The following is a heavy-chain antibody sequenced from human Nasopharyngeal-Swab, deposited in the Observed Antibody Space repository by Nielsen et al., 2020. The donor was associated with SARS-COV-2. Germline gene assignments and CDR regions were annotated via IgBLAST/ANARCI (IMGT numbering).Heavy chain of an antibody. CDR2: TYYSGST. CDR1: GGSISSYY. V-gene: IGHV4-59*01. CDR3: ARDFGTYYDFWSGYPDAFDI. J-gene: IGHJ3*02. D-gene: IGHD3-3*01. Sequence: SETLSLTCTVSGGSISSYYWSWIRQPPGKGLEWIGYTYYSGSTNYNPSLKSRVTISVDTSKNQFSLKLSSVTAADTAVYYCARDFGTYYDFWSGYPDAFDIWGQGTMVTVSS.